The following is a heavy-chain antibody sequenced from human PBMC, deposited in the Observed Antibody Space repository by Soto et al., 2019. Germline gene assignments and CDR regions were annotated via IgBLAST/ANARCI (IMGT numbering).Heavy chain of an antibody. Sequence: QVQLVQSGAEVKKPGSSVKVSCKASGGTFSSYAISWVRQAPGQGLEWMGGIIPIFGTANYAQKFQGRVTITADESTSTAYMELGRLRSEDTAVYYCARDGYCRGGSCYEGGWFDPWGQGTLVTVSS. CDR3: ARDGYCRGGSCYEGGWFDP. V-gene: IGHV1-69*01. CDR2: IIPIFGTA. D-gene: IGHD2-15*01. J-gene: IGHJ5*02. CDR1: GGTFSSYA.